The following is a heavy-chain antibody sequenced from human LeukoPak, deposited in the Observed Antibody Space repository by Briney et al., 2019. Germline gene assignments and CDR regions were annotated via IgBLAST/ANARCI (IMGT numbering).Heavy chain of an antibody. CDR2: IYTSGST. Sequence: PGGSLRLSCAASGFTVSSNYMSWVRQAPGKGLECVSVIYTSGSTYYADSVKGRFTISRDNSKNTLYLQMNNLRAEDTAVYYCTRSIWYFDNWGQGTLVTVSS. J-gene: IGHJ4*02. V-gene: IGHV3-53*01. CDR1: GFTVSSNY. CDR3: TRSIWYFDN.